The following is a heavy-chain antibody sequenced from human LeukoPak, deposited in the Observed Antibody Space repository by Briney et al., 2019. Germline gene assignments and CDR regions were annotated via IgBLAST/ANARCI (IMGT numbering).Heavy chain of an antibody. Sequence: GGSLRLSCAASGFTFSSYAMHWVRQAPGKGLEWVAVISIDGNNKYYADSVKGRFTISRDNSKNTLYLQMNSLRAEDTAVYYCARDKGGSYGVFDYWGQGTLVTISS. CDR1: GFTFSSYA. V-gene: IGHV3-30*04. D-gene: IGHD1-26*01. CDR3: ARDKGGSYGVFDY. J-gene: IGHJ4*02. CDR2: ISIDGNNK.